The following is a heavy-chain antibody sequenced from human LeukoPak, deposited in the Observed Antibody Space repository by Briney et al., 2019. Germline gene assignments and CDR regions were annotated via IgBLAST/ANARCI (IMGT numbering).Heavy chain of an antibody. CDR1: GFTFRSYG. CDR3: AGSDTIGYTPREWDYWYFDL. V-gene: IGHV3-30*02. Sequence: GGSLRLSCAASGFTFRSYGMHWVRQAPGKGVEWVAFIRYDGSNKYYADSVKGRFTISRDNSKNTLYLQKNSLGAEDTAVYYCAGSDTIGYTPREWDYWYFDLWGRGTLVTVSS. CDR2: IRYDGSNK. J-gene: IGHJ2*01. D-gene: IGHD3-16*02.